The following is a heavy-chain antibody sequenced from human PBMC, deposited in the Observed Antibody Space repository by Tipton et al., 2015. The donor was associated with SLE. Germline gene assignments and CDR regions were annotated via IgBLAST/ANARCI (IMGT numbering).Heavy chain of an antibody. D-gene: IGHD6-19*01. CDR2: IYSSGRT. Sequence: TLSLTCTVSGGSISSSSYYWSWIRQSAGKGLEWIGRIYSSGRTNYNPSLKSRVTMSVDTSRKQFFLKLTSVTAADTAVYYCARRGWVDAFDIWGQGTMVIVSS. J-gene: IGHJ3*02. CDR1: GGSISSSSYY. V-gene: IGHV4-61*02. CDR3: ARRGWVDAFDI.